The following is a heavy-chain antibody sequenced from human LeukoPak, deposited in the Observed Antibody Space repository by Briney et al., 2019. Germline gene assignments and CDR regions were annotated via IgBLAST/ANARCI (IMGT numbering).Heavy chain of an antibody. D-gene: IGHD3-22*01. CDR3: AKSAYYDASGYYREYYFDY. CDR1: GYPFSSYS. V-gene: IGHV3-23*01. J-gene: IGHJ4*02. Sequence: GGSLRLSCVASGYPFSSYSMNWIRQAPGKGLEWVSSISGSGGSAHYADSVKGRFTISRDKTKNTLYLQMNSLRAEDTAVYYCAKSAYYDASGYYREYYFDYWGQGTLVTVSS. CDR2: ISGSGGSA.